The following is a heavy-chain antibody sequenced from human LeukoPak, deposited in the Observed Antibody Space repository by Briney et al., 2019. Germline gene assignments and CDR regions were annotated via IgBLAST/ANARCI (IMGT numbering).Heavy chain of an antibody. CDR1: GFSVSSRINY. CDR3: TSLVVVPAAIVDY. D-gene: IGHD2-2*02. J-gene: IGHJ4*02. Sequence: GGSLRLSCAASGFSVSSRINYMSWVRQAPGMGLQWVSVIYGVGSTYYADSVEGRFTFSRDISKNALYLQMNSLKTEDTAVYYCTSLVVVPAAIVDYWGQGTLVTVSS. V-gene: IGHV3-53*01. CDR2: IYGVGST.